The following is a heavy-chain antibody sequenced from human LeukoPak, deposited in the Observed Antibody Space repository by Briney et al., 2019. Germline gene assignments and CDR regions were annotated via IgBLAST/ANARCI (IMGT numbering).Heavy chain of an antibody. J-gene: IGHJ4*02. V-gene: IGHV4-34*01. CDR2: INHSGST. Sequence: SETLSLTCAVYGGSFSGYYWIWIRQPPGKGLEWIGEINHSGSTNYHPSLKSRVTISVDTSKNQFSLKLRSVTAADTAVYYCARGLSYYYDSSGYYYDYWGQGTLVTVSS. CDR3: ARGLSYYYDSSGYYYDY. CDR1: GGSFSGYY. D-gene: IGHD3-22*01.